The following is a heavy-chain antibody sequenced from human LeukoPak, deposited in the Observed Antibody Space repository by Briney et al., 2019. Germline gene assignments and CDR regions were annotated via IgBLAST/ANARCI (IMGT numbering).Heavy chain of an antibody. CDR2: INAGNGNT. CDR3: ARGPQTGGYYYYYGMDV. V-gene: IGHV1-3*01. J-gene: IGHJ6*02. D-gene: IGHD7-27*01. Sequence: ASVKVSCKASGYTFTSYAMHWVRQAPGQRLEGMGWINAGNGNTKYSQKFQGRVTITRDTSASTAYMELSSLRSEDTAVYYCARGPQTGGYYYYYGMDVWGQGTTVTVSS. CDR1: GYTFTSYA.